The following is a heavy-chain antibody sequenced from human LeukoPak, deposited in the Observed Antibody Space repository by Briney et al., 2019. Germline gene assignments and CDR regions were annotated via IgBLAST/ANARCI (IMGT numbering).Heavy chain of an antibody. CDR1: GYTFTSYA. CDR2: ISAYNGNT. Sequence: ASVKVSCKASGYTFTSYAMNWVRQAPGQGLEWMGWISAYNGNTNYAQKLQGRVTMTTDTSTSTAYMELRSLRSDDTAVYYCARVGAAAGNPSIIYFDYWGQGTLVTVSS. V-gene: IGHV1-18*01. J-gene: IGHJ4*02. CDR3: ARVGAAAGNPSIIYFDY. D-gene: IGHD6-13*01.